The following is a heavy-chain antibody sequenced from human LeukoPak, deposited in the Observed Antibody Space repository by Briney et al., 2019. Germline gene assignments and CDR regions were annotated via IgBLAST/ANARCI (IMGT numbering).Heavy chain of an antibody. CDR3: AREAEEEGPCGYSGYEMGGYYFDY. J-gene: IGHJ4*02. D-gene: IGHD5-12*01. V-gene: IGHV1-69*04. Sequence: ASVKVSCKASGGTFSSYAISWVRQAPGQGLEWMGRIIPILGIANYAQKFQGRVTITADKSTSTAYMELSSLRSEDTAAYYCAREAEEEGPCGYSGYEMGGYYFDYWGQGTLVTVSS. CDR2: IIPILGIA. CDR1: GGTFSSYA.